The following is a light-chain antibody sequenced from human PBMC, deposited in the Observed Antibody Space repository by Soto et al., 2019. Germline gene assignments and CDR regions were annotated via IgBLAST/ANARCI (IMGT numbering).Light chain of an antibody. CDR3: QQRNNWPPVT. CDR2: DAS. CDR1: QSVSRH. V-gene: IGKV3-11*01. Sequence: EIVLTQSPATLSLSPGERATLSCRATQSVSRHLAWYQQKPGQAPRLLIYDASNRATGIPARFSGSGSGTDFTLTISSLEPGDFAVYYCQQRNNWPPVTFGGGTKVEIK. J-gene: IGKJ4*01.